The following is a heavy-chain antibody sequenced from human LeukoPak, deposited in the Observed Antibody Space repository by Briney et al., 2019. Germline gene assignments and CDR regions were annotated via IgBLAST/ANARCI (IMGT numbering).Heavy chain of an antibody. CDR1: GYTFTDYY. Sequence: GASVKVSCKASGYTFTDYYMHWVRQAPGQGLEWMGWISPNSDDTNYAQTFQGRVTMTRDTSITTAYLELSRLRSDDTAVYYCARIGYNHHLDYWGQGTLVTVSS. J-gene: IGHJ4*02. CDR3: ARIGYNHHLDY. CDR2: ISPNSDDT. D-gene: IGHD5-24*01. V-gene: IGHV1-2*02.